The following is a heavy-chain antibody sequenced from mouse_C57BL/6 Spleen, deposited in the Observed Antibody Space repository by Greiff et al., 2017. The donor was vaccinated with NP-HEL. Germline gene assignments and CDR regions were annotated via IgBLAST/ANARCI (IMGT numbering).Heavy chain of an antibody. J-gene: IGHJ4*01. D-gene: IGHD2-5*01. CDR2: IYPGDGDT. CDR3: ASSYYSSHYYAMDY. V-gene: IGHV1-82*01. Sequence: QVQLKESGPELVKPGASVKISCKASGYAFSSSWMNWVKQRPGKGLEWIGRIYPGDGDTNYNGKFKGKATLTADKSSSTAYMQLSSLTSEDSAVYFCASSYYSSHYYAMDYWGQGTSVTVSS. CDR1: GYAFSSSW.